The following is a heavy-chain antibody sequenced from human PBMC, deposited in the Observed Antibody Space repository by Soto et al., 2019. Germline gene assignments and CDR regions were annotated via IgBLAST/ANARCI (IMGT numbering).Heavy chain of an antibody. D-gene: IGHD4-17*01. CDR3: TRRSYGDHVYWYFDL. J-gene: IGHJ2*01. Sequence: GGSLRLSCAASGFTFSGSAMHWVRQASGKGLEWVGRIRSKANSYATAYAASVKGRFTISRDDSKNTAYLQMNSLKTEDTAVYYCTRRSYGDHVYWYFDLWGRGTLVTVSS. CDR2: IRSKANSYAT. CDR1: GFTFSGSA. V-gene: IGHV3-73*01.